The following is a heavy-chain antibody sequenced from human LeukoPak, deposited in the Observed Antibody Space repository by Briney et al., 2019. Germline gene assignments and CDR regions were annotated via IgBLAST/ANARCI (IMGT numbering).Heavy chain of an antibody. V-gene: IGHV3-74*01. Sequence: PGGSLRLSCAASGFTFSNYWMHWVRQGPGKGLVWVSRLNSDGRTTTYADSVKGRFTISRDNAKNTLYLQMNSLRAEDTAVYYCARGSDETVTISGWFDPWGQGTLVTVSS. CDR1: GFTFSNYW. D-gene: IGHD4-17*01. CDR2: LNSDGRTT. J-gene: IGHJ5*02. CDR3: ARGSDETVTISGWFDP.